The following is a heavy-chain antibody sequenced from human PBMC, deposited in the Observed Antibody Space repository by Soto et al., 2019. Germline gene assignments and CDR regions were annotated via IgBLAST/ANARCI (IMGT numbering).Heavy chain of an antibody. J-gene: IGHJ6*02. CDR2: IIPIFGTA. CDR1: GGTFSSYA. D-gene: IGHD5-18*01. V-gene: IGHV1-69*06. Sequence: QVQLVQSGAEVKKPGSSVKVSCKASGGTFSSYAISWVRQAPGQGLEWMGGIIPIFGTANYAQKFQGRVTITADKSTSTAYMELSSLRSEDTAVYYCASTAMATGYYYYGRDVWGQGTTVTVSS. CDR3: ASTAMATGYYYYGRDV.